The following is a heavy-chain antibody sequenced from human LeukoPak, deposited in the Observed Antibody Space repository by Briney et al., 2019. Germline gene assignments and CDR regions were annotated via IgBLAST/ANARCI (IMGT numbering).Heavy chain of an antibody. CDR2: ISAYNGNT. CDR3: ARDLQWIAAAGVSWFDP. CDR1: GYTFTTYG. Sequence: ASVKVSCKASGYTFTTYGISWVRQAPGQGLDWMGWISAYNGNTNYAQKLQGRVTMTTDTSTSTAYMELRSLRSDDTAVYYCARDLQWIAAAGVSWFDPWGQGTLVTVSS. J-gene: IGHJ5*02. D-gene: IGHD6-13*01. V-gene: IGHV1-18*01.